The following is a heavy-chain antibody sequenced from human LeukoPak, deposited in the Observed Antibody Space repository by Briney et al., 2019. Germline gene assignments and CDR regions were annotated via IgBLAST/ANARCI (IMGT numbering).Heavy chain of an antibody. CDR3: ARGRDIVVVPDY. Sequence: SETLSLTCTVSGGSISSYYWSWIRQPPGKGLEWIGYIYYSGSTNYNPSLKSRVTISVDTSKNQFSLKLSSVTAADTAVYYCARGRDIVVVPDYWGQGTLVTVSS. J-gene: IGHJ4*02. V-gene: IGHV4-59*08. D-gene: IGHD2-2*01. CDR2: IYYSGST. CDR1: GGSISSYY.